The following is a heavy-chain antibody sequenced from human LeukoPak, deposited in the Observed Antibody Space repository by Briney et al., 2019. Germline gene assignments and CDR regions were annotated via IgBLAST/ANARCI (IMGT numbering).Heavy chain of an antibody. J-gene: IGHJ4*02. CDR1: GGSINSYY. CDR2: IYYSGST. D-gene: IGHD6-13*01. Sequence: KTSETLSLTCTVSGGSINSYYWSWIRQPPGKGLEWIGYIYYSGSTNYNPSLKSRVTISVDTSKNQFSLKLSSVTAADTAVYYCARASPSLYYYFDYWGQGTLVTVSS. CDR3: ARASPSLYYYFDY. V-gene: IGHV4-59*01.